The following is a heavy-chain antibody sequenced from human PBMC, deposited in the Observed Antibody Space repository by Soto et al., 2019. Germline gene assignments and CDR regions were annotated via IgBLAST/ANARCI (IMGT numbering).Heavy chain of an antibody. J-gene: IGHJ6*03. CDR2: FDPEDGET. D-gene: IGHD3-3*01. CDR3: ARGQNDFWKNYYYYYMDV. Sequence: ASVKVSCKVSGYTLTELSMRWVRQAPGKGLEWMGGFDPEDGETIYAQKFQGRVTMTEDTSTDTAYMELSSLRSEDTAVYYCARGQNDFWKNYYYYYMDVWGKGTTVTVSS. V-gene: IGHV1-24*01. CDR1: GYTLTELS.